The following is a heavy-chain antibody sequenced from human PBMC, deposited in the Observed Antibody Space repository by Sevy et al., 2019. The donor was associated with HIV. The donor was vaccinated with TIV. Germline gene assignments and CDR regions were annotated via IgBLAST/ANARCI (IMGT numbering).Heavy chain of an antibody. CDR3: AKSRYSSGWYSDY. J-gene: IGHJ4*02. CDR1: GFTFSSYA. V-gene: IGHV3-23*01. Sequence: GGSLRLSCAASGFTFSSYAMSWVRQAPGKGLEWVSAISGSGGRTYYADSVKGRFTISRDNSKNTLYLQMNSLRAEDTAVYYCAKSRYSSGWYSDYWGQGTLVTVSS. CDR2: ISGSGGRT. D-gene: IGHD6-19*01.